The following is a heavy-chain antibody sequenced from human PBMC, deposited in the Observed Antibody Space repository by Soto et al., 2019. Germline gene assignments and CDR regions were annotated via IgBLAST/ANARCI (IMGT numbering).Heavy chain of an antibody. J-gene: IGHJ5*02. D-gene: IGHD6-13*01. CDR1: GYTFINFG. CDR3: AREPPRATAGLNYFDP. CDR2: ISPFNGHT. Sequence: ASVKVSCKASGYTFINFGISWVLQAPGQGLEWMGWISPFNGHTHYAQKFQGRVTLTTDTSTTTAFLELRSLSSDDTAVYYCAREPPRATAGLNYFDPWGQGTLVTVS. V-gene: IGHV1-18*01.